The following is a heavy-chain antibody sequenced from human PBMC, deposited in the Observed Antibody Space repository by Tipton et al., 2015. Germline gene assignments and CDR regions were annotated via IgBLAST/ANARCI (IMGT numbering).Heavy chain of an antibody. CDR3: ACQDYDSLTRDYQTVDY. D-gene: IGHD3-9*01. J-gene: IGHJ4*02. CDR1: GGSISSSSYY. V-gene: IGHV4-39*07. CDR2: ISHSGNT. Sequence: TLSLTCTVSGGSISSSSYYWGWIRQPPGKGLEWIGSISHSGNTYYNPSLKSRVTMSRDTSKNQFSLKLPSVTAADTAVYYCACQDYDSLTRDYQTVDYWGQGTLVTVSS.